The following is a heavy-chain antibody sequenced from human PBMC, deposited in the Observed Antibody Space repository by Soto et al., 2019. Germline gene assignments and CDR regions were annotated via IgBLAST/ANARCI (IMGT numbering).Heavy chain of an antibody. CDR3: ARARFDSWSHIHYGLDV. CDR1: GGSFSGYS. Sequence: PSETLSLTCAVYGGSFSGYSWTWLRQPPGKGLEWIGEINHSGTTDYNPALKSRVTMSVDTSKNQFSLRVTSVTAADTAVYYCARARFDSWSHIHYGLDVWGQGTTVTVSS. V-gene: IGHV4-34*01. D-gene: IGHD3-3*01. J-gene: IGHJ6*02. CDR2: INHSGTT.